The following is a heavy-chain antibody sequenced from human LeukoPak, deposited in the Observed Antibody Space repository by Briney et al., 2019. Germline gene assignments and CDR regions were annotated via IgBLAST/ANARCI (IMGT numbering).Heavy chain of an antibody. CDR2: IIPIFGTA. J-gene: IGHJ6*03. CDR1: GGTFSSYA. D-gene: IGHD3-10*01. Sequence: VASVKVSCKASGGTFSSYAISWVRQAPGQGLEWMGGIIPIFGTANYAQKFQGRVTITADESTSTAYMELSSLRSEDTAVYYCARDRRQYYYGSGRSYYYMDVWGKGTTVTVSS. CDR3: ARDRRQYYYGSGRSYYYMDV. V-gene: IGHV1-69*13.